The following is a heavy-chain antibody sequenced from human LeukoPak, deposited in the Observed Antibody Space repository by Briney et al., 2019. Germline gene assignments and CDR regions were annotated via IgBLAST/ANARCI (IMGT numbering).Heavy chain of an antibody. V-gene: IGHV4-34*01. D-gene: IGHD2-15*01. CDR2: INHSGST. J-gene: IGHJ4*02. CDR1: GGSFSGYY. Sequence: SETLSLTCAVYGGSFSGYYWSWIRQPQGKGLEWIGEINHSGSTNYNPSLKSRVTISVDTSKNQFSLKLSSVTAADTAVYYCARGDEQGYCSGGSCFPFDYWGQGTLVTVSS. CDR3: ARGDEQGYCSGGSCFPFDY.